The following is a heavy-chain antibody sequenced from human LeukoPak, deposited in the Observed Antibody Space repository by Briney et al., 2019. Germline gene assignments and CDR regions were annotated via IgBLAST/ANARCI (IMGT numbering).Heavy chain of an antibody. Sequence: GESLKISCKGSGYSFTSYWIDWVRQMPGKGLEWMGIIYPGDSDTRYSPSFQGQVTISADKSISTAYLQWSSLKASDTAMYYCARHHQVLRFLEWHRPGGAFDIWGQGTMVTVSS. J-gene: IGHJ3*02. D-gene: IGHD3-3*01. CDR1: GYSFTSYW. V-gene: IGHV5-51*01. CDR2: IYPGDSDT. CDR3: ARHHQVLRFLEWHRPGGAFDI.